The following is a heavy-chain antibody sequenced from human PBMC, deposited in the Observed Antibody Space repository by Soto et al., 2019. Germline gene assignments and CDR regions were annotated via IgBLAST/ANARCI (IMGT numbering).Heavy chain of an antibody. CDR3: ARSRRDGHQRGSFDY. D-gene: IGHD2-2*01. J-gene: IGHJ4*02. CDR1: GVSISSGGYY. CDR2: IYYSGST. Sequence: QVQLQESGPGLVKPSQTLSLTCTVSGVSISSGGYYWSWIRQHPGKGLEWIGYIYYSGSTYYNPSLTSRVTISVDTSKNQFSLKLSSGTAADTAVYYCARSRRDGHQRGSFDYWGQGTLVTVSS. V-gene: IGHV4-31*03.